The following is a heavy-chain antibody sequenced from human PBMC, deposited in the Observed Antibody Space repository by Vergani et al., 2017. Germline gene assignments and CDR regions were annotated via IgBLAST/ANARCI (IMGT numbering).Heavy chain of an antibody. V-gene: IGHV1-18*01. Sequence: QVQLVQSGAEVKKPGASVKVSCKASGYTFTSYGISWVRQAPGQGLEWMGWISAYNGNTNYAQKLQGRVTMTTDTSISTAYMELSRLRSDDTAVYYCARGGLPAAPRRYGMDVWGQGTTVTVSS. CDR1: GYTFTSYG. CDR3: ARGGLPAAPRRYGMDV. J-gene: IGHJ6*02. D-gene: IGHD2-2*01. CDR2: ISAYNGNT.